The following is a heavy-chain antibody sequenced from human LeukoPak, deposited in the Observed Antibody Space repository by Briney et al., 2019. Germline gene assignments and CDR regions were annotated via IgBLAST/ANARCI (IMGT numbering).Heavy chain of an antibody. D-gene: IGHD3-22*01. CDR2: IYYSGST. CDR1: GGSISSSSYY. J-gene: IGHJ4*02. V-gene: IGHV4-39*07. CDR3: ARVHYYDSSGYASFDY. Sequence: SETLSLTCTVSGGSISSSSYYWGWIRQPPGKGLEWIGSIYYSGSTYYNPSLKSRVTISVDTSKNQFSLKLSSVTAADTAVYYCARVHYYDSSGYASFDYWGQGTLVTVSS.